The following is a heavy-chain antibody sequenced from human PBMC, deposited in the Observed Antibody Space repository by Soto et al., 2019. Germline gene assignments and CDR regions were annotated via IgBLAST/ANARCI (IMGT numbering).Heavy chain of an antibody. V-gene: IGHV1-18*01. J-gene: IGHJ1*01. CDR2: ISAHNGNT. Sequence: QVHLVQSGAELKKPGASVKVSCKASGYTFSNYGVSWVRRAPGHGLEWVGWISAHNGNTNYAQNFQGRVTMTTDTSTSTAYMELRSLRSDDTAVYYCASTVLDCSGGSCYFLQYFHHWGQGTLVTVSS. D-gene: IGHD2-15*01. CDR1: GYTFSNYG. CDR3: ASTVLDCSGGSCYFLQYFHH.